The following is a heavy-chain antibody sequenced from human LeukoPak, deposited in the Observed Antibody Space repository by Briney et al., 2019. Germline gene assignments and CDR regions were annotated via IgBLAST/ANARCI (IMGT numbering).Heavy chain of an antibody. J-gene: IGHJ5*02. CDR2: ILPSFGAT. D-gene: IGHD3-10*01. Sequence: SVKDSCKASGGTFGSYAISWVRQAPGQGLEWMGGILPSFGATKYSQKFQDRVTITADVSTTTVYMDLTSLSSEDTALYYCARPLNTMVRGITTATDFFSYAMDAWGQGTAVTVSS. CDR1: GGTFGSYA. V-gene: IGHV1-69*13. CDR3: ARPLNTMVRGITTATDFFSYAMDA.